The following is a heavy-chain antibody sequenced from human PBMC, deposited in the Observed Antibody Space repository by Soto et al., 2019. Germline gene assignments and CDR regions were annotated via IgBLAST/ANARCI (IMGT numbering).Heavy chain of an antibody. V-gene: IGHV3-23*01. J-gene: IGHJ4*01. CDR2: ITDSGGST. Sequence: GGSLRLSCAASGFTFSGYAMSWVRQTPGKGLEWFSAITDSGGSTYYADSVKGRSTISRDNSRNTLYLQMNTLGAEDTAVYYCVKGSCATRPYYFDYLGQGTLLTVSS. D-gene: IGHD2-21*01. CDR3: VKGSCATRPYYFDY. CDR1: GFTFSGYA.